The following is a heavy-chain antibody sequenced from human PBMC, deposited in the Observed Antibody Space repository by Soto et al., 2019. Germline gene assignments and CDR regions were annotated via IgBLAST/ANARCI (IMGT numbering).Heavy chain of an antibody. J-gene: IGHJ6*02. D-gene: IGHD2-21*01. V-gene: IGHV3-48*02. CDR2: ISGNSRDI. CDR1: GFAFSTYS. CDR3: AGIDFYYYAMDV. Sequence: EVQLVESGGGLVQPGGSLRLSCVVSGFAFSTYSMNWVRQAPGKGLEWISYISGNSRDIYYADSVKGRFTISRDNAKNSLYLQMNSLRDEDTAVYYCAGIDFYYYAMDVWGQGTTVTVSS.